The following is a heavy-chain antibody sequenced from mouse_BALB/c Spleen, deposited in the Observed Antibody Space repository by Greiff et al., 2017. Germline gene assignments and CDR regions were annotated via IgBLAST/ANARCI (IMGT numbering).Heavy chain of an antibody. J-gene: IGHJ4*01. CDR1: GYTFSSYW. D-gene: IGHD2-3*01. CDR3: ARVLIYDGYYYAMDY. CDR2: ILPGSGST. Sequence: QVHVKQSGAELMKPGASVKISCKATGYTFSSYWIEWVKQRPGHGLEWIGEILPGSGSTNYNEKFKGKATFTADTSSNTAYMQLSSLTSEDSAVYYCARVLIYDGYYYAMDYWGQGTSVTVSS. V-gene: IGHV1-9*01.